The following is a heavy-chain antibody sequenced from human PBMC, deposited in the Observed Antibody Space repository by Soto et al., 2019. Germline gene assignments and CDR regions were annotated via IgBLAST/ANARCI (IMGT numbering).Heavy chain of an antibody. J-gene: IGHJ6*02. CDR1: GGSISSSSYY. Sequence: SETLSLTCTVSGGSISSSSYYWGWIRQPPGKGLEWIGSIYYSGSTYYNPSLKSRVTISVDTSKNQFSLKLSSVTAADTAVYYCARLRGNYVLFHMDVWGQGTTVTVSS. V-gene: IGHV4-39*01. D-gene: IGHD4-4*01. CDR2: IYYSGST. CDR3: ARLRGNYVLFHMDV.